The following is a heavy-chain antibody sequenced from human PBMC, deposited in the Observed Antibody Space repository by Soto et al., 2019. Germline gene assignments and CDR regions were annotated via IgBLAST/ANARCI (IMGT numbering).Heavy chain of an antibody. J-gene: IGHJ4*02. CDR2: ISSSGSTI. CDR1: GFTFSSYE. CDR3: ARGQYSSGGGYFDY. Sequence: EVQLVESGGGLVQPGGSLRLSCAASGFTFSSYEMNWVRQAPGKGLEWVSYISSSGSTIYYADSVKGRFTISRDNAKNPLYLQRNRLRAEDTAVYCGARGQYSSGGGYFDYWGQETLVTVSS. V-gene: IGHV3-48*03. D-gene: IGHD6-19*01.